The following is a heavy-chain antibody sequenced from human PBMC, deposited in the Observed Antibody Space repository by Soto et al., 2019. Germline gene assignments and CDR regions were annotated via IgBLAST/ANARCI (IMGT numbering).Heavy chain of an antibody. CDR3: ARITTVTASYYIGMLV. V-gene: IGHV4-59*01. Sequence: SETLSLTCTVSGGSIGSYYWSWIRQPPGKGLEWIGYIYYSGSTNYNPSLKSRVTISVDTSKNQFSLKLSSVTAADTAVYYCARITTVTASYYIGMLVWHQAPTVTV. CDR2: IYYSGST. J-gene: IGHJ6*02. D-gene: IGHD4-4*01. CDR1: GGSIGSYY.